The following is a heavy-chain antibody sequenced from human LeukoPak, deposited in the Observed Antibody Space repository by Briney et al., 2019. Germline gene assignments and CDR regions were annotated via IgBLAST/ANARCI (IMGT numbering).Heavy chain of an antibody. CDR1: GYSFNTYW. CDR2: IYPGDSDT. V-gene: IGHV5-51*01. Sequence: GESLKNSCKASGYSFNTYWIGWVRQMPGKGLEWMGIIYPGDSDTRYSPSFQGQVTISADKSISTAYLQWGSLKASDTAMYYCAREGRSSSPMDYWGQGTLVTVSS. CDR3: AREGRSSSPMDY. J-gene: IGHJ4*02. D-gene: IGHD6-6*01.